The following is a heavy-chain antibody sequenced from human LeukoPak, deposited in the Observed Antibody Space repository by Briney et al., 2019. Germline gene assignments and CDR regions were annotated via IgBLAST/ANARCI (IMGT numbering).Heavy chain of an antibody. CDR3: AKGQELDDGVFDS. Sequence: GGSLRLSCAASGFTFSSIAMTWVRQAPGKGLEWVSTIRGNGDTAYNADPVRGRFAISRDDSKNALFLQMNSLRLEDTAIYYCAKGQELDDGVFDSWGQGTRVTVSS. CDR2: IRGNGDTA. J-gene: IGHJ4*02. D-gene: IGHD1-1*01. V-gene: IGHV3-23*01. CDR1: GFTFSSIA.